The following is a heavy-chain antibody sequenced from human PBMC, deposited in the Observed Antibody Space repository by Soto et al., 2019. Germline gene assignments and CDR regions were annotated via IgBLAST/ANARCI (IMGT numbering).Heavy chain of an antibody. D-gene: IGHD6-19*01. CDR1: GFTFSSYA. CDR3: AKPDHSSGWSPFDY. V-gene: IGHV3-23*01. J-gene: IGHJ4*02. Sequence: GESLKISCAASGFTFSSYAMSWVRQAPGKGLEWVSAISGSGGSTYYADSVKGRFTISRDNSKNTLYLQMNSLRAEDTAVYYCAKPDHSSGWSPFDYWGQGTLVTVSS. CDR2: ISGSGGST.